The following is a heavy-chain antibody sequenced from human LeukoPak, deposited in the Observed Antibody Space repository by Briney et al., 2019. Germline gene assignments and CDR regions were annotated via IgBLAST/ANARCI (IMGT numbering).Heavy chain of an antibody. CDR2: ISTTGSTI. J-gene: IGHJ4*02. CDR1: GFTFSDYS. CDR3: ARGGPYCGGGCYSGGGY. D-gene: IGHD2-21*02. V-gene: IGHV3-48*01. Sequence: PGGSLRLSCAASGFTFSDYSMNWVRQAPGKGLEWVSYISTTGSTIYYADSVKGRVTISRDNARKSMYLQMNSLRAEDTAVYYCARGGPYCGGGCYSGGGYWGQGTLVTVSS.